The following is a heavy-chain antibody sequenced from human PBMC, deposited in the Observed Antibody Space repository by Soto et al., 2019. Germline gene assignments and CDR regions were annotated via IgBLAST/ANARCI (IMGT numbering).Heavy chain of an antibody. J-gene: IGHJ4*02. CDR2: FYYSGST. D-gene: IGHD2-2*01. CDR3: ASNRDVVVVPAA. V-gene: IGHV4-39*01. Sequence: QLQLQESGPGLVKPSETLSLTCTVSGGSISSSSYYWGWLRQPPGKGLEWIGSFYYSGSTYYNPPLRSRVTISVDTSKNQLSLQLGSVTAADTAVYYCASNRDVVVVPAAGGQGTLVTVSS. CDR1: GGSISSSSYY.